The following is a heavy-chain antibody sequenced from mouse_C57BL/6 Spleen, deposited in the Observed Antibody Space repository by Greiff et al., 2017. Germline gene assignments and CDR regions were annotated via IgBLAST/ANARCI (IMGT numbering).Heavy chain of an antibody. Sequence: EVMLVESGGGLVQPGGSLKLSCAASGFTFSDYGMAWVRQAPRKGPEWVAFISNLAYSIYYADTVTGRFTISRENAKNTLYLEMSSLRSEDTAMYYCARRSSTYAMDYWGQGTSVTGSS. D-gene: IGHD1-1*01. CDR1: GFTFSDYG. CDR3: ARRSSTYAMDY. V-gene: IGHV5-15*01. CDR2: ISNLAYSI. J-gene: IGHJ4*01.